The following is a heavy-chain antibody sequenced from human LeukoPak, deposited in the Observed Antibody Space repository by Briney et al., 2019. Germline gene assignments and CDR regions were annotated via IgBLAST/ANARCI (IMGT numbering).Heavy chain of an antibody. V-gene: IGHV3-74*01. CDR1: GFTFSSYW. Sequence: GGSLRLSCAASGFTFSSYWMHWVRQAPGKGLVWVSRINSDGSSTSYADSVRGRFSISRDNAKNTLYLQMNSLRAEDTALYYCARAPDLTRYCSGGSCYSRLYYYYYMDVWGKGTTVTVSS. CDR3: ARAPDLTRYCSGGSCYSRLYYYYYMDV. D-gene: IGHD2-15*01. J-gene: IGHJ6*03. CDR2: INSDGSST.